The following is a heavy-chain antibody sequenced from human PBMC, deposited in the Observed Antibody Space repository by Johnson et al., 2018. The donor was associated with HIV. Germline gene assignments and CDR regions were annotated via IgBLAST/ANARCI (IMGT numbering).Heavy chain of an antibody. D-gene: IGHD1-26*01. V-gene: IGHV3-20*04. Sequence: VQLVESGGGLIQPGGSLRLSCAASGFTVSSNYMSWVRQAPGKGLEWVSGINWNGGSTGYADSVKGRFTISRDNDENSLYLQMNSLRAEDTALYYCARVSYSGTYWAFDIWGQGIMVTVSS. J-gene: IGHJ3*02. CDR1: GFTVSSNY. CDR3: ARVSYSGTYWAFDI. CDR2: INWNGGST.